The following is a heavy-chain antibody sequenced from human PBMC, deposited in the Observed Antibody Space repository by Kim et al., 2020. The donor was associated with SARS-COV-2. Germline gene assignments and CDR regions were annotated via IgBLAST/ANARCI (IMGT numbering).Heavy chain of an antibody. CDR2: IYYSGST. CDR1: GGSISSSSYY. Sequence: SETLSLTCTVSGGSISSSSYYWGWIRQPPGKGLEWIGSIYYSGSTYYNPSLKSRVTISVDTSKNQFSLKLSSVTAADTAVHYCAREGRVGALNWFDPWGQGTLVTVSS. J-gene: IGHJ5*02. D-gene: IGHD1-26*01. V-gene: IGHV4-39*07. CDR3: AREGRVGALNWFDP.